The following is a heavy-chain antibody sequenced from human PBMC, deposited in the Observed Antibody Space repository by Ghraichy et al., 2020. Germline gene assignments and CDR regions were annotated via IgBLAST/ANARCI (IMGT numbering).Heavy chain of an antibody. CDR2: ISGSGGST. Sequence: RGSLRLSCAASGFTFSSYAMSWVRQAPGKGLEWVSAISGSGGSTYYADSVKGRFTISRDNSKNTLYLQMNSLRAEDTAVYYCAKWGNYERPTPNWFDPWGQGTLVTVSS. V-gene: IGHV3-23*01. CDR3: AKWGNYERPTPNWFDP. D-gene: IGHD4-11*01. J-gene: IGHJ5*02. CDR1: GFTFSSYA.